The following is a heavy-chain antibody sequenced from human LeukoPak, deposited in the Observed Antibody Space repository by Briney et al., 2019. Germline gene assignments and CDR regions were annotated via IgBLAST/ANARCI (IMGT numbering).Heavy chain of an antibody. J-gene: IGHJ3*02. D-gene: IGHD4-17*01. CDR3: ARTRAAVTTKAGAFDI. CDR2: INAGNGNT. Sequence: GASVKVSCKASGYTFTSYAMHWVRQAPGQRLEWMGWINAGNGNTKYSQKFQGRVTITRDTSASTAYMELSSLRSEDTAVYYCARTRAAVTTKAGAFDIWGQGTMVTVSS. V-gene: IGHV1-3*01. CDR1: GYTFTSYA.